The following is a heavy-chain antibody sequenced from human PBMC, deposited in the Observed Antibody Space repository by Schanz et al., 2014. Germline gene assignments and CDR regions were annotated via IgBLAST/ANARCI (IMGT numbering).Heavy chain of an antibody. CDR2: ISHSGGSK. D-gene: IGHD3-9*01. CDR1: GFTFNSYA. Sequence: DVQLLESGGGLVQPGGSLRLSCAASGFTFNSYAMTWVRQAPGKGLEWVSSISHSGGSKYYADSVKGRFTISRDNAKNSLFLQMNSLRVEDTAVYYCARDSGPYYDKSMDVWGQGTTVAVSS. CDR3: ARDSGPYYDKSMDV. V-gene: IGHV3-23*01. J-gene: IGHJ6*02.